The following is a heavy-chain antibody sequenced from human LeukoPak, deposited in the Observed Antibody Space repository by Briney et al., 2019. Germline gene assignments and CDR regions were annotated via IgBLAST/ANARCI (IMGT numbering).Heavy chain of an antibody. J-gene: IGHJ4*02. D-gene: IGHD1-26*01. Sequence: SETLSLTCTVSGGSISGLYWSWIRQPAGKGLEWIGRIYTGGGTNYNPSLKGRVSMSVDTSKNQFSLKLNSVTAADTAVYFCARDVGFTKDWGQGTLVTVSS. CDR2: IYTGGGT. CDR1: GGSISGLY. CDR3: ARDVGFTKD. V-gene: IGHV4-4*07.